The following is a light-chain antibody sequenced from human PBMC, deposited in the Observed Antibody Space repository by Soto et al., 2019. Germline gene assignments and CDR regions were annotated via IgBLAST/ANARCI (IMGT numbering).Light chain of an antibody. CDR1: QIVSATH. CDR2: GAS. J-gene: IGKJ2*01. Sequence: EIVLTQSPGTLSLPPGGRATLSCRTSQIVSATHLAWYQQRPGRPPRLLIYGASTRAPGVPDRFSGSGSGTDFNLTITRLQPEDFAVYGCQHFCSSPMYTFGQGTMRENK. CDR3: QHFCSSPMYT. V-gene: IGKV3-20*01.